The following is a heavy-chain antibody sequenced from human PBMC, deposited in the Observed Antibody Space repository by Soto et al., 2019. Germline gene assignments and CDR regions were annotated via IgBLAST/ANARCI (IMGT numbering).Heavy chain of an antibody. CDR2: INPNSGGT. V-gene: IGHV1-2*02. J-gene: IGHJ6*02. D-gene: IGHD2-2*02. CDR1: GYTFTGYY. Sequence: QVQLVQSGAEVKKPGASVKVSCKASGYTFTGYYMHWVRQAPGQGLEWMGWINPNSGGTNYAQKFQGRVTMTRDTSISTAYMELSSLRSDDTAVYYCASPVVVVPAALHGMDVWGQGTTVTVSS. CDR3: ASPVVVVPAALHGMDV.